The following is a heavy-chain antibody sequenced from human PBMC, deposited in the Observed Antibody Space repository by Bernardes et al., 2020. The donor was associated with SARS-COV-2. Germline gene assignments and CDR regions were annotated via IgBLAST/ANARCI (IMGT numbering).Heavy chain of an antibody. D-gene: IGHD2-21*01. CDR2: ISTDGTNT. Sequence: GSLRLPCSAPGVTFRNYPLHWVRQAPGKGLEHISDISTDGTNTYYADSVKGRFTISRDNSKNTLYFQMSSLRPDDTAVYFCARQIDSWHIVVVVSVPRGEQFYFESWGQGALVTVSS. CDR3: ARQIDSWHIVVVVSVPRGEQFYFES. CDR1: GVTFRNYP. J-gene: IGHJ4*02. V-gene: IGHV3-64D*06.